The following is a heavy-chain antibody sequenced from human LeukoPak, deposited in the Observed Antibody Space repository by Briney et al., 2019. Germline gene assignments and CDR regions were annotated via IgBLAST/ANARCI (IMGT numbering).Heavy chain of an antibody. J-gene: IGHJ4*02. Sequence: GGSLRLSCAASGFTFSSYGMHWVRQAPGKGLEWVAVISYDGSNKYYADSVKGRFTISRDNSKNTLYLQMNSLRAEDTAVYYCAKGRGGEDFDYWGQGTLVTVSS. CDR1: GFTFSSYG. CDR2: ISYDGSNK. CDR3: AKGRGGEDFDY. V-gene: IGHV3-30*18. D-gene: IGHD2-21*01.